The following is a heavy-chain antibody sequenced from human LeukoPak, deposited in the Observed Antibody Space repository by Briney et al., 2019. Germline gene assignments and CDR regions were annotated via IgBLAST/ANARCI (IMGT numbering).Heavy chain of an antibody. CDR3: ARDGHYDILTGYFQD. Sequence: PGGSLRLSCAASGFTFTDFYMSWIRQAPGKGLEWVSYITNSGTTIYYADSVKGRFTISRDNAKNSLYLQMNSLRAEDTAVYYCARDGHYDILTGYFQDWGQGALVTVSS. D-gene: IGHD3-9*01. J-gene: IGHJ1*01. CDR1: GFTFTDFY. CDR2: ITNSGTTI. V-gene: IGHV3-11*01.